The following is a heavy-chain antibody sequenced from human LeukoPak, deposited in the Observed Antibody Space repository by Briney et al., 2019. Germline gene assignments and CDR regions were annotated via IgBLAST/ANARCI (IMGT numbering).Heavy chain of an antibody. CDR2: IIPIFGTA. Sequence: VEVSCKASGGTFSSYAISWVRQAPGQGLEWMGGIIPIFGTANYAQKFQGRVTITADESTSTAYMELSSLRSEDTAVYYCARDRYYYDSSGYYYALYYFDYWGQGTLVTVSS. V-gene: IGHV1-69*01. CDR1: GGTFSSYA. D-gene: IGHD3-22*01. J-gene: IGHJ4*02. CDR3: ARDRYYYDSSGYYYALYYFDY.